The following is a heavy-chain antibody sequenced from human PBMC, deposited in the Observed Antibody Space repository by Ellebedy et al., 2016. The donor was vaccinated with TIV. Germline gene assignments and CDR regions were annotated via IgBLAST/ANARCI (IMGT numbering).Heavy chain of an antibody. D-gene: IGHD4-17*01. J-gene: IGHJ6*02. V-gene: IGHV3-23*01. CDR1: GFTFSSYA. CDR2: ISGSGGST. Sequence: GGSLRLSCAAPGFTFSSYAMSWVRQAPGKGLEWVSAISGSGGSTYYADSVKGRFTISRHNSKNTLYLQMNSLRAEDTAVYYCARDGVTTYYYYGMDVWGQGTTVTVSS. CDR3: ARDGVTTYYYYGMDV.